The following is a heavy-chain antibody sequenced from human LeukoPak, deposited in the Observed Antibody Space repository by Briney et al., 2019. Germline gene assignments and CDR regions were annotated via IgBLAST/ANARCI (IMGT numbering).Heavy chain of an antibody. Sequence: GGSLRLSCAASGFTFSSDGMSWVRQAPGKGLEYVSAISTDGRGTYYANSVKGRFTISRDNSKNTLYLQMASLRVEDMAVYYCATYFDSSYGYWGQGTLVTVSS. D-gene: IGHD3-22*01. CDR2: ISTDGRGT. J-gene: IGHJ4*02. CDR3: ATYFDSSYGY. CDR1: GFTFSSDG. V-gene: IGHV3-64*01.